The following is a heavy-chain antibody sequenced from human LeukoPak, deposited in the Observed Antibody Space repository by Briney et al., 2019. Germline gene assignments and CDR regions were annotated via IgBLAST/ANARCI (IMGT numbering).Heavy chain of an antibody. Sequence: GGSLRLSCAASGFTFSSYSMNWVRQAPGKGLEWVSFITRSSNYIYYADSTKGRFTISRDNAKNSLYLQMNSLRAEDTAVYYCARGSGSYPHLYNHYMDVWGKGTTVTVSS. D-gene: IGHD3-10*01. CDR1: GFTFSSYS. CDR2: ITRSSNYI. CDR3: ARGSGSYPHLYNHYMDV. V-gene: IGHV3-21*01. J-gene: IGHJ6*03.